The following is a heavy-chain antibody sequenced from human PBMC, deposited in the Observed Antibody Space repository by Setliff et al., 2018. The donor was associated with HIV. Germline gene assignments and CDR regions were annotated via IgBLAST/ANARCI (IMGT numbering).Heavy chain of an antibody. CDR2: MNPHSGNT. CDR1: GYTFTNYG. J-gene: IGHJ3*02. D-gene: IGHD1-26*01. V-gene: IGHV1-8*02. Sequence: ASVKVSCKASGYTFTNYGISWVRQAPGQGLEWMGWMNPHSGNTGYAQKFQGRVTLTTNTAISTVDMELSSLSSEDTAVYYCTRWIVGSSNIFAFDIWGQGTLVTVSS. CDR3: TRWIVGSSNIFAFDI.